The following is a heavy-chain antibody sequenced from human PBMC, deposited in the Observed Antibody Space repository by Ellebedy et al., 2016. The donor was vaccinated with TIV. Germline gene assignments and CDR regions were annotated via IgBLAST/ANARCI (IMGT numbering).Heavy chain of an antibody. J-gene: IGHJ4*02. Sequence: SETLSLXXTVSGGSISSYYWSWIRQPPGKGLEWIGYIYYSGSTNYNPSLKSRVTISVDTSKNQFSLKLSSVTAADTAVYYCARGKRIQDYWGQGTLVTVSS. CDR1: GGSISSYY. CDR2: IYYSGST. V-gene: IGHV4-59*12. D-gene: IGHD5-18*01. CDR3: ARGKRIQDY.